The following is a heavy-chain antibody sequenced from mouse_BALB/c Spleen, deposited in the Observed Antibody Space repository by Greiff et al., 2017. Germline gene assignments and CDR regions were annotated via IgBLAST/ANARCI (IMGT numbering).Heavy chain of an antibody. J-gene: IGHJ2*01. D-gene: IGHD2-1*01. Sequence: EVKLVESGGGLVQPGGSLRLSCAPSGFTFTDYYMSWVRQPPGKALEWLGFFRNKANGYTTEYSASVKGRFTISRDNSQSILYLQMNTLRAEDSATYYCARDMEVYYGNYFDYWGQGTTLTVSS. CDR1: GFTFTDYY. CDR3: ARDMEVYYGNYFDY. V-gene: IGHV7-3*02. CDR2: FRNKANGYTT.